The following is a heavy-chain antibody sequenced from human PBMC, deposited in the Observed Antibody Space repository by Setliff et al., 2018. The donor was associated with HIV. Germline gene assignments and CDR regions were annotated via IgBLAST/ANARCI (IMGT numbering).Heavy chain of an antibody. D-gene: IGHD5-12*01. CDR2: IRYDGIIE. CDR3: GKDRTDVAATIANY. CDR1: GFMFSDYW. Sequence: GGSLRLSCAGSGFMFSDYWLHWVRQAPGKGLEWVAFIRYDGIIEHYRDSVRGRFTISRDNSKNTVYLQMNSLRAEDTAVYYCGKDRTDVAATIANYWGQGTLVTV. J-gene: IGHJ4*02. V-gene: IGHV3-30*02.